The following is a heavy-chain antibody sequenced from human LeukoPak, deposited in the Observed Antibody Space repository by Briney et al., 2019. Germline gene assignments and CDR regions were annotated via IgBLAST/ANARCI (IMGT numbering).Heavy chain of an antibody. Sequence: GGSLRLSCAASGFTFSSYAMSWVRQAPGKGLEWVSAISGSGGSTYYADSVRGRFTISRDNSKNTLYLQMNSLRAEDTAVYYCAKGRITGYSSGWYYYWGQGTLVTVSS. CDR3: AKGRITGYSSGWYYY. CDR2: ISGSGGST. CDR1: GFTFSSYA. J-gene: IGHJ4*02. V-gene: IGHV3-23*01. D-gene: IGHD6-19*01.